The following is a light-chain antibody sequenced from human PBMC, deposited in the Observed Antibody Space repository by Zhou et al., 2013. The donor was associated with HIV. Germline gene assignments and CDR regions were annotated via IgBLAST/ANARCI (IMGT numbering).Light chain of an antibody. CDR2: DTS. CDR3: QQRSYWPPT. Sequence: EIVLTQSPATLSLSPGERATLSCRASHTIDNYLAWYQQRPGQAPRLLIYDTSNRASGIPARFRGSGSGTDFTLTISSLEPEDFAVYYCQQRSYWPPTFGGGTKVEIK. J-gene: IGKJ4*01. CDR1: HTIDNY. V-gene: IGKV3-11*01.